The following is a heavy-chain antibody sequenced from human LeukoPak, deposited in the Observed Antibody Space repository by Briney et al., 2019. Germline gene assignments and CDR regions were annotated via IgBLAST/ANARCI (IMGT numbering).Heavy chain of an antibody. Sequence: ASVKVSCKASGGTFSSYTIGWVRQAPGQGLEWMGRIIPILGIANYAQKFQGRVTITADKSTSTAYMELSSLRSEDTAVYYCARVESSSSDIDYWGQGTLVTVSS. CDR1: GGTFSSYT. CDR3: ARVESSSSDIDY. V-gene: IGHV1-69*02. J-gene: IGHJ4*02. D-gene: IGHD6-6*01. CDR2: IIPILGIA.